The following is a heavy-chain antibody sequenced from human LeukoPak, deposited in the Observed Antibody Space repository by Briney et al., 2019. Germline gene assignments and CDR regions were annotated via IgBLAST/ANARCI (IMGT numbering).Heavy chain of an antibody. CDR2: IYYSGSA. CDR3: ARDRGYCSGGSCYFYGMDV. V-gene: IGHV4-30-4*01. CDR1: GGSISSDGYY. D-gene: IGHD2-15*01. J-gene: IGHJ6*02. Sequence: SQTLSLTCAVSGGSISSDGYYWSWIRQPPGKGLEWIGYIYYSGSAYYNPSLKTRVTISVDTSKNQFSLKLSSVTAADTAVYYCARDRGYCSGGSCYFYGMDVWGQGTTVTASS.